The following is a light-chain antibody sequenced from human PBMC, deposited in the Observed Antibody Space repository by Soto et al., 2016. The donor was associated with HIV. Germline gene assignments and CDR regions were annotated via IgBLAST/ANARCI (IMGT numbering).Light chain of an antibody. V-gene: IGLV3-21*03. CDR1: NVGSKS. CDR2: GDN. CDR3: QVWDRSSDHVV. Sequence: SYVLTQPPSVSVAPGNTANFTCGGNNVGSKSVHWYQQKPGQAPVVVVYGDNDRPSGIPERFSGSNSGNTATLTISRVEAGDEADYYCQVWDRSSDHVVFGGGIKLTVL. J-gene: IGLJ2*01.